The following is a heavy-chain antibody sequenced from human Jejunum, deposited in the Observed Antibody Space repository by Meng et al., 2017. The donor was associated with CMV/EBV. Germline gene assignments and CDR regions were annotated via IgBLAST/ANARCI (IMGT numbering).Heavy chain of an antibody. CDR3: ARGSIFVSFDS. Sequence: GPELVNPPHTRSITRSVSGGSIGSGYYYWSWIRQPPGKGLEWIGYIHDTGSTYYNPSLKSRVDISLGTSRNHFSLTLSSVTAEDTAVYFCARGSIFVSFDSWGQGTLVTVSS. J-gene: IGHJ4*02. CDR2: IHDTGST. D-gene: IGHD3-3*01. V-gene: IGHV4-30-4*08. CDR1: GGSIGSGYYY.